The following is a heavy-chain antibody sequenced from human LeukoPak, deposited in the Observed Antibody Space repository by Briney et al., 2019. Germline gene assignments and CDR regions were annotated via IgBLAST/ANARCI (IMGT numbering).Heavy chain of an antibody. CDR3: AKDGPEMATITGAFDI. V-gene: IGHV3-30*02. CDR1: GFTFSSYG. J-gene: IGHJ3*02. Sequence: GGSLGLSCAASGFTFSSYGMHWVRQAPGKGLEWVAFIQYDGSNKYYADSVKGRFTISRDNSKNTLYLQMNSLRAEDTAVYYCAKDGPEMATITGAFDIWGQGTMVTVSS. D-gene: IGHD5-24*01. CDR2: IQYDGSNK.